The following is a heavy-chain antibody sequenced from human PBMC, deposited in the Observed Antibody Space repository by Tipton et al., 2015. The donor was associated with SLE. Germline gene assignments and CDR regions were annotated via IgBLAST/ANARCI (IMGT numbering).Heavy chain of an antibody. D-gene: IGHD7-27*01. Sequence: GSLRLSCAASGLSIIAYTMNWVRQAPGKGLEWVSSISPSSSYIYYADSVKGRFTISRDNAKNSLYLQMNSLRAGDTAVYYCARANWGFDYWGQGTLVTVSS. J-gene: IGHJ4*02. V-gene: IGHV3-21*01. CDR3: ARANWGFDY. CDR1: GLSIIAYT. CDR2: ISPSSSYI.